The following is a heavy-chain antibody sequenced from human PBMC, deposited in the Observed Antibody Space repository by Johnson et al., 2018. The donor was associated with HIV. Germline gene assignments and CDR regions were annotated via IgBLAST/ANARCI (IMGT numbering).Heavy chain of an antibody. Sequence: VQLVESGGGLVQPGGSLRLSCAASGFTFSSYAMHWVRQAPGKGLDCVSAISSNGGSTYYANSMKGRFTISRDNSKNTVYLQMGSLRAEDMAVYYCARGSRAPAAPDAFDIWGQGTMVTVSS. CDR1: GFTFSSYA. V-gene: IGHV3-64*01. D-gene: IGHD6-13*01. J-gene: IGHJ3*02. CDR2: ISSNGGST. CDR3: ARGSRAPAAPDAFDI.